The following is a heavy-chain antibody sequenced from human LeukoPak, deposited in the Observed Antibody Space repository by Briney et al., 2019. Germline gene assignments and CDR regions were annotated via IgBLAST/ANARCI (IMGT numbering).Heavy chain of an antibody. CDR3: VRDSSGWYVPAGVFSR. Sequence: GGSLRLSCTVSGFTVSSNSWSWVRQAPGKGLEWVSFIYSGGNTHYSDSVTGRFTISRDNAKNSLYLQMTSLRADDTAVYYCVRDSSGWYVPAGVFSRWGQGTLVTVSS. D-gene: IGHD6-19*01. CDR2: IYSGGNT. CDR1: GFTVSSNS. V-gene: IGHV3-53*01. J-gene: IGHJ4*02.